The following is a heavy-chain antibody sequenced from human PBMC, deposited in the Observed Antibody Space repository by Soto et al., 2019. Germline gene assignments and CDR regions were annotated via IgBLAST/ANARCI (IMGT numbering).Heavy chain of an antibody. CDR1: GYIFIGYW. CDR3: ARPPLPGYSIHFNS. J-gene: IGHJ4*02. V-gene: IGHV5-51*01. Sequence: LGESLKISCKASGYIFIGYWIGWVRQMPGKGLEWMGIVYPRDSDTRYSPSFQGQVTISADRSTGTAFLQWRSLKASDTALYYCARPPLPGYSIHFNSWGQGTLVTVSS. CDR2: VYPRDSDT. D-gene: IGHD2-15*01.